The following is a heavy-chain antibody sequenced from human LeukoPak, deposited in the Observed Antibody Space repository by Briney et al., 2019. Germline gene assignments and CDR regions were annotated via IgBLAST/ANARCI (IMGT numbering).Heavy chain of an antibody. CDR2: IFHNGNT. D-gene: IGHD3-16*01. CDR3: ARVGWGNVAAYPNWLDP. J-gene: IGHJ5*02. CDR1: GGSISSNSHY. Sequence: PSETLSLTCTVSGGSISSNSHYWGWIRQPPGTGLEWIANIFHNGNTAYNPSLKRRVTISIDTSQNQLSLRLSSVTAADTAAYYCARVGWGNVAAYPNWLDPWGQGTVVTVSS. V-gene: IGHV4-39*07.